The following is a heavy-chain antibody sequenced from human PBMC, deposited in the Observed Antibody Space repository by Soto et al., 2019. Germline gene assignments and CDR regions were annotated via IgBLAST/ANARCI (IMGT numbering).Heavy chain of an antibody. CDR1: GYTFTSYG. V-gene: IGHV1-18*01. CDR3: ARVIGGMTLGYCSSTSCYPDY. Sequence: ASVKVSCKASGYTFTSYGISWVRQAPGQGLEWMGWISAYNGNTNYAQKLQGRVTMTTDTSTSTAYMELRSLRSDDTAVYYCARVIGGMTLGYCSSTSCYPDYWGQGTLVTVSS. J-gene: IGHJ4*02. CDR2: ISAYNGNT. D-gene: IGHD2-2*01.